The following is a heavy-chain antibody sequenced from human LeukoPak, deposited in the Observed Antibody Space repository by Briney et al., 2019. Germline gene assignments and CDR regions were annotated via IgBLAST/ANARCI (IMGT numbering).Heavy chain of an antibody. CDR2: ISYDGSNK. Sequence: GGSLRLSCAASGFTFSSYAMHWVRQAPGKGLEWVAVISYDGSNKYYADSVKGRFTISRDNSKNTLYLQMNSLRAEDTAVYYCAKDLQLANPIFDYWGQGTLVTVSS. D-gene: IGHD5-18*01. CDR1: GFTFSSYA. V-gene: IGHV3-30-3*01. J-gene: IGHJ4*02. CDR3: AKDLQLANPIFDY.